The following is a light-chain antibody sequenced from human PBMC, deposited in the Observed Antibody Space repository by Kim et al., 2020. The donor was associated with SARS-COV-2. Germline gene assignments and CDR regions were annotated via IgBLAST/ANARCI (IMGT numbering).Light chain of an antibody. J-gene: IGKJ4*01. CDR3: EQLNSYPLT. CDR1: QGISRY. V-gene: IGKV1-9*01. CDR2: AAY. Sequence: VGDRVTTSCRASQGISRYVSWYQHIPGKAPNLLIYAAYTLQNGVPSRFSGSGSGTDFTLTSSSLQPEDFATYYCEQLNSYPLTVAGGTKVDIK.